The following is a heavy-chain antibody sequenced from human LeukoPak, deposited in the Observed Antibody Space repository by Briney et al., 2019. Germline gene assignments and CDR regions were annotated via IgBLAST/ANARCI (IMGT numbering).Heavy chain of an antibody. J-gene: IGHJ5*02. CDR2: ISSSSSTI. V-gene: IGHV3-48*04. CDR3: ARVYSSGWYNWFDP. D-gene: IGHD6-19*01. Sequence: PGGSLRLSCAASGFTFSSYSMNWVRQAPGKGLEWGSYISSSSSTIYYADSVKGRFTISRDNAKNSLYLQMNSLRAEDTAVYYCARVYSSGWYNWFDPWGQGTLVTVSS. CDR1: GFTFSSYS.